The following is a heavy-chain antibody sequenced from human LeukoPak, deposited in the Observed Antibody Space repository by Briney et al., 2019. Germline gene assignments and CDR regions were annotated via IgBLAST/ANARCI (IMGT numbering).Heavy chain of an antibody. V-gene: IGHV4-38-2*02. CDR3: ASLSLGYSSSWYDGEYFQH. CDR1: GYSISNGYY. D-gene: IGHD6-13*01. J-gene: IGHJ1*01. CDR2: IYYSGST. Sequence: SETLSLTCTVSGYSISNGYYWGWIRQSPGKGLEWIGSIYYSGSTYYNPSLKSRVTISVDTSKNQFSLKLSSVTAADTAVYYCASLSLGYSSSWYDGEYFQHWGQGTLVTVSS.